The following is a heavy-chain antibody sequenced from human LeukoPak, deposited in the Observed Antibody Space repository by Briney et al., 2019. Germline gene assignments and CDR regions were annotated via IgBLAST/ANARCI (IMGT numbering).Heavy chain of an antibody. Sequence: PGGSLRLSGAASGFTFSSYAMSWVRQAPGKGLEWVSAISGSVGSTYYADSVKGRFTISRDNSKNTLYLQMNSLRAEDTAVYYCAKAYSSSWRYNWFDPWGQGTLVTVSS. CDR1: GFTFSSYA. CDR2: ISGSVGST. V-gene: IGHV3-23*01. CDR3: AKAYSSSWRYNWFDP. J-gene: IGHJ5*02. D-gene: IGHD6-13*01.